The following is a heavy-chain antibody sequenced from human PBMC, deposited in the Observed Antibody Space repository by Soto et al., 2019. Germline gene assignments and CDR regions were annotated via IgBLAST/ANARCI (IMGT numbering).Heavy chain of an antibody. J-gene: IGHJ6*03. D-gene: IGHD2-2*01. V-gene: IGHV3-33*01. CDR3: ARGMNCSSTSCPIYYYYYYMDV. CDR1: GFTFSSYG. CDR2: IWYDGSNK. Sequence: PGGSLRLSCAASGFTFSSYGMHWVRQAPGKGLEWVAVIWYDGSNKYYADSVKGRFTISRDNSKNTLYLQMNSLRAEDTAVYYCARGMNCSSTSCPIYYYYYYMDVWGKGTTVTVSS.